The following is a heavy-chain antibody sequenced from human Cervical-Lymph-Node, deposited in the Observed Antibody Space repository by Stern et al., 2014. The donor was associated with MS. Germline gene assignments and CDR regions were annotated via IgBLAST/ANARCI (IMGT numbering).Heavy chain of an antibody. Sequence: QVQLQESGPGLVKPSQTLSLTCTVSGGSIRSGGYYWTWIRQHPGKGLEWIGYIPYRGSTYYNPSLRSRITMSVDTSKNQFSLRLTSVTAADTSLYYCASASIGHLDYWGQGILVTVSS. CDR2: IPYRGST. V-gene: IGHV4-31*03. CDR1: GGSIRSGGYY. CDR3: ASASIGHLDY. J-gene: IGHJ4*02.